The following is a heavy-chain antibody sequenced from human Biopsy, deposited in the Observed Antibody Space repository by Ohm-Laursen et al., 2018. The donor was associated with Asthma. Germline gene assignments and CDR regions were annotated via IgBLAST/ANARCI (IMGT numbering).Heavy chain of an antibody. J-gene: IGHJ6*02. V-gene: IGHV3-9*01. CDR3: SRDRGGSTRGGYYYYGMDV. CDR1: GFTFEEYA. Sequence: SLRLSCAASGFTFEEYAMHWVRQPPGKGLEWVSGISWNSGTIAYADSVKGRFTISRDNSNNSVYLQMNSLRPEDTALYFCSRDRGGSTRGGYYYYGMDVWGQGTTVTVSS. CDR2: ISWNSGTI. D-gene: IGHD2-15*01.